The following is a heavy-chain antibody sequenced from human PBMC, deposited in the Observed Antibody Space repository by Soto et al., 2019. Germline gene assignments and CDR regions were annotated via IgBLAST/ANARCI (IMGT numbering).Heavy chain of an antibody. CDR3: ARLAYDSSGYYYYYYGMDV. Sequence: PGESLKISCKGSGYSFTSYWIGWVRQMPGKGLEWMGIIYPGDSDTRYSPSFQGQVTISADKSISTAYLQWSSLKASDTAMYYCARLAYDSSGYYYYYYGMDVWGRGTTVTVSS. D-gene: IGHD3-22*01. V-gene: IGHV5-51*01. CDR1: GYSFTSYW. J-gene: IGHJ6*02. CDR2: IYPGDSDT.